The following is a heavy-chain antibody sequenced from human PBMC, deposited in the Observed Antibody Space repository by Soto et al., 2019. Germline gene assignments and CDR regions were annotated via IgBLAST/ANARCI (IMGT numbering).Heavy chain of an antibody. V-gene: IGHV1-69*01. CDR3: GIESGYCSGGSCPYYFDY. D-gene: IGHD2-15*01. CDR2: IIPIFGTA. Sequence: QVQLVQSGAEVKKPGSSVKVSCKASGGTFSSYAISWVRQAPGQGLEWMGGIIPIFGTANYAQKFQGRVTITADESTSTAYMELSSLRSEDTAVYDCGIESGYCSGGSCPYYFDYWGQGTLVTVSS. CDR1: GGTFSSYA. J-gene: IGHJ4*02.